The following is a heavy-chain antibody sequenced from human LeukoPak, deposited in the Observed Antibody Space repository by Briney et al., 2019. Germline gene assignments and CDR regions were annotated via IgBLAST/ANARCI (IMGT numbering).Heavy chain of an antibody. Sequence: PGGSLRLSCAASGFTFSSYGMHWVRQAPGKGLEWVAVISYDGSNKYYADSVKGRFTISRDNSKNTLYLQMNSLRSEDTAVYYCAKDLRITVAGPCDYWGQGTLVTVSS. J-gene: IGHJ4*02. CDR1: GFTFSSYG. CDR3: AKDLRITVAGPCDY. CDR2: ISYDGSNK. D-gene: IGHD6-19*01. V-gene: IGHV3-30*18.